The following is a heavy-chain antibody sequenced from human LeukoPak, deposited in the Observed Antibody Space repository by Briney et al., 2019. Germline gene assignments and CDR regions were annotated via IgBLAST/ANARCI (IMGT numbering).Heavy chain of an antibody. J-gene: IGHJ5*02. CDR2: INPSGGST. D-gene: IGHD6-13*01. Sequence: ASVKVSCKASGYTFTSYYMHWVRQAPGQGLEWMGIINPSGGSTSYAQKFQGRVTMTRDTSTSTVYMELSSLRSEDTAVYYCARDVSDSRYSSSWYLNWFDPWGQGTLVTVSS. CDR1: GYTFTSYY. V-gene: IGHV1-46*01. CDR3: ARDVSDSRYSSSWYLNWFDP.